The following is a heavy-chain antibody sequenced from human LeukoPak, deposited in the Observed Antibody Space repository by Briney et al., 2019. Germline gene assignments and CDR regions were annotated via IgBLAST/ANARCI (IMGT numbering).Heavy chain of an antibody. Sequence: GGSLRLSCAASGFTFSSYGMHWVRQAPGKGLEWVAVIWYDGSNKYYADSVKGRFTISRDNAKNTLYLQMSSLRVEDTAVYYCARVTSLTGTIFDSWGQGTLVTVSS. CDR2: IWYDGSNK. CDR1: GFTFSSYG. D-gene: IGHD1-7*01. V-gene: IGHV3-33*01. J-gene: IGHJ4*02. CDR3: ARVTSLTGTIFDS.